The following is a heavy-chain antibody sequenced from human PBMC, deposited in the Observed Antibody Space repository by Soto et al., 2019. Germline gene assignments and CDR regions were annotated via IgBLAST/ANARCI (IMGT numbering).Heavy chain of an antibody. CDR1: GYSFSSYG. CDR2: ISVNNGNT. V-gene: IGHV1-18*04. J-gene: IGHJ5*02. D-gene: IGHD5-12*01. Sequence: GASVKVSCKASGYSFSSYGISWVRQAPGQGLEWMGWISVNNGNTNYAPKFQGRVTMTTDTSTGTAYMELRSLRSDDTAVYYCATSYDSGFDPWGQGTLVTVSS. CDR3: ATSYDSGFDP.